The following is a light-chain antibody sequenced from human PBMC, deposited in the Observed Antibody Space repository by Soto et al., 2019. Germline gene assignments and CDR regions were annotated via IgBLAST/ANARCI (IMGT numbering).Light chain of an antibody. CDR3: HQYYNRPPWT. CDR1: QSVDTD. Sequence: ILITPSPATRSVSPGASATLSCMASQSVDTDLAWYQQKPGRAHRLLVFATSARATGVPDRFRGSRSGTDFTLTIRSLQPEDSATYYGHQYYNRPPWTVGQGPKGELK. J-gene: IGKJ1*01. V-gene: IGKV3-15*01. CDR2: ATS.